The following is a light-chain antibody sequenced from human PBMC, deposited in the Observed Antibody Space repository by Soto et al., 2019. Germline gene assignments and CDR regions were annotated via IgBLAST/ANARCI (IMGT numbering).Light chain of an antibody. V-gene: IGLV2-14*01. Sequence: QSVRTRPASGSGAAGQAISIFCNGTSSDVGGYDYVSWYQQHPGKAPKFMIYEVTNRPSGVSHRFSGSKSGNTASLTISGLQAEDEADYYCSSYATTSTYVFGTGTKVTVL. CDR1: SSDVGGYDY. CDR3: SSYATTSTYV. CDR2: EVT. J-gene: IGLJ1*01.